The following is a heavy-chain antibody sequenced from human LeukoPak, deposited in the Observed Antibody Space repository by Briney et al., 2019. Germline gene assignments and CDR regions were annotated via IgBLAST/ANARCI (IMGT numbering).Heavy chain of an antibody. CDR1: GFTFSSYA. J-gene: IGHJ6*03. CDR3: AKQAGTTSYYYYYMDV. D-gene: IGHD6-19*01. CDR2: ISGSGGST. Sequence: GGSLRLSCAASGFTFSSYAMSWVRQAPGKGLEWVSDISGSGGSTYYADSVKGRFTISRDNSKNTLYLQMNSLRTEDTAVYYCAKQAGTTSYYYYYMDVWGEGATVTVSS. V-gene: IGHV3-23*01.